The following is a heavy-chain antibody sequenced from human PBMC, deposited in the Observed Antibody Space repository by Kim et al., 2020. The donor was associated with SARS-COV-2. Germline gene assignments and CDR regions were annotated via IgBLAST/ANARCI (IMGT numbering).Heavy chain of an antibody. CDR3: ARGGREQQLVRSLCDY. CDR2: IYYSGST. J-gene: IGHJ4*02. D-gene: IGHD6-13*01. CDR1: GGSISSSSYY. Sequence: SETLSLTCTVSGGSISSSSYYWGWIRQPPGKGLEWIGSIYYSGSTYYNPSLKSRVTISVDTSKNQCSLKLSSVTAADTAVYYCARGGREQQLVRSLCDYWGQGTLGTVSS. V-gene: IGHV4-39*01.